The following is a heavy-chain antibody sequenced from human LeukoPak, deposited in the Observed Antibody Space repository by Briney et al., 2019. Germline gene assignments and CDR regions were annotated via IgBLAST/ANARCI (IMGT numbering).Heavy chain of an antibody. Sequence: GGSLRLSCVASGFTFKTSAMHWVRQAPGKGLEWVAVISYDGSNTYYADSVKGRFTLSRDNSKNTLYLQMNSLRAEDTAVFYCAKGGARLHSYYFDYWGQGTLVTVSS. CDR2: ISYDGSNT. V-gene: IGHV3-30*04. J-gene: IGHJ4*02. CDR1: GFTFKTSA. D-gene: IGHD1-26*01. CDR3: AKGGARLHSYYFDY.